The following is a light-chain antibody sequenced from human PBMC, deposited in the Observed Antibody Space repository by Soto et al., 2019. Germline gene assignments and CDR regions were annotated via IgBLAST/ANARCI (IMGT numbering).Light chain of an antibody. CDR2: WAS. V-gene: IGKV4-1*01. J-gene: IGKJ4*01. CDR3: QQYYSTPLT. Sequence: DIVMTQSPDSLAVSLGERATINCKSSQSVLYSSTNKNYLSWYQQKPGQPPKLLIYWASTRESGVPDRLSGGESGTDFTLTIRSLQAEDVAVYYCQQYYSTPLTFGGGTKVEIK. CDR1: QSVLYSSTNKNY.